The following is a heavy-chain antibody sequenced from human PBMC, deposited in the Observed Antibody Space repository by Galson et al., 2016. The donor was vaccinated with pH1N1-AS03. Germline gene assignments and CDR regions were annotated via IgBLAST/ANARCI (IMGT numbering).Heavy chain of an antibody. CDR1: GFTFNSYW. Sequence: SLRLSCAASGFTFNSYWMSRVRQAPGKGPEWVAHINQDGSEKYYVDSVKGRFTISRDNANNPLYLQMNNLRAEDTAVYYFASAPRGSGSSYYFDYWGQGTLVTVSS. V-gene: IGHV3-7*03. D-gene: IGHD6-6*01. J-gene: IGHJ4*02. CDR2: INQDGSEK. CDR3: ASAPRGSGSSYYFDY.